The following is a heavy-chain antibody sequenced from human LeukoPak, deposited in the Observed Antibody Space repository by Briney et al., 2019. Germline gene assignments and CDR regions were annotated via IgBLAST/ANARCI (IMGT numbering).Heavy chain of an antibody. Sequence: SETLSLTCAVYGGSFSGYYWSWIRQPPGKGLEWIGEINHSGSTNYNPSLKSRVTISVDTSKNQFSLKLSSVTAADTAVYCCARTGYSYGPDAFDIWGQGTMVTVSS. CDR1: GGSFSGYY. CDR3: ARTGYSYGPDAFDI. V-gene: IGHV4-34*01. CDR2: INHSGST. J-gene: IGHJ3*02. D-gene: IGHD5-18*01.